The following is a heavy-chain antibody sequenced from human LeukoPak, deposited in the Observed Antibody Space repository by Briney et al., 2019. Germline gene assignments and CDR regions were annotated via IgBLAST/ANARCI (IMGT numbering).Heavy chain of an antibody. Sequence: ASVKVSCKASGYTFTSYGISWVRQAPGQGLEWMGWISAYNGNTNYAQKLQGRVTMTTDTSTSTAYMELRSLRSDDTAVYYRARGGDYDSSGYYWDYWGQGTLVTVSS. CDR2: ISAYNGNT. D-gene: IGHD3-22*01. CDR1: GYTFTSYG. CDR3: ARGGDYDSSGYYWDY. V-gene: IGHV1-18*01. J-gene: IGHJ4*02.